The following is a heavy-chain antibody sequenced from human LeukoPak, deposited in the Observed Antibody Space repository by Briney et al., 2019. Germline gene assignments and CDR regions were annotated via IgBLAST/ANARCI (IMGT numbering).Heavy chain of an antibody. Sequence: SETLSLTCTVSGDSMISYYWSWIRQPAGKGLEWIGRVYSTGTTTYNPSLESRVTMSIDTSKNQFSLKLTSVTAADTAVYYCARDFLGRGVLFDYCGQGILVTVSS. J-gene: IGHJ4*01. CDR2: VYSTGTT. V-gene: IGHV4-4*07. D-gene: IGHD3-10*01. CDR3: ARDFLGRGVLFDY. CDR1: GDSMISYY.